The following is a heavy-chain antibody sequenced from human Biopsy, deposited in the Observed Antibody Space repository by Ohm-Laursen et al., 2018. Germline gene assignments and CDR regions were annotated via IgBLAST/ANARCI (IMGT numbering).Heavy chain of an antibody. J-gene: IGHJ1*01. CDR1: GGTFSNYG. V-gene: IGHV1-69*06. Sequence: SSVKVSCKSPGGTFSNYGVNWVRQAPGQGLEWLGGNIPILGTGNYAQKFQDRVTIAADTSTSTATMELRSLRSDDTAVYYCATKLTGYFHHWGQGTLVIVSS. CDR2: NIPILGTG. CDR3: ATKLTGYFHH. D-gene: IGHD3-9*01.